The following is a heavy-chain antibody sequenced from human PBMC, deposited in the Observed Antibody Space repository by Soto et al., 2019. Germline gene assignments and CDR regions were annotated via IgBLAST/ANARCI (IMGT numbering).Heavy chain of an antibody. D-gene: IGHD2-21*01. V-gene: IGHV4-4*02. CDR2: IYHSGSP. CDR3: ATMPPRIVVTLLPGPT. CDR1: GGSVSSTNW. Sequence: QVQLRQSGPGLVKTSGTLSLTCAVSGGSVSSTNWWTWVRQPPGKRLEWIGEIYHSGSPTYSPSLRGRATLSVDNSNIQSSLRLRSATAADTAVYYCATMPPRIVVTLLPGPTWGQGIQVTVSS. J-gene: IGHJ5*02.